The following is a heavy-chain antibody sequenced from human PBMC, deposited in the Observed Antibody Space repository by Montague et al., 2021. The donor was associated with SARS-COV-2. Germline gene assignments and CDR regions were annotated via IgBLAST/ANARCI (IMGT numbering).Heavy chain of an antibody. J-gene: IGHJ3*02. CDR1: GGSISSSSYY. V-gene: IGHV4-39*01. Sequence: SEALSLTCTVSGGSISSSSYYWGWIRQPPGKGLEWIGSICYSGSTYSNPSLKSRVTISVDTSKNQFSLKLSSVTAADTAVYYCARFPTSYYYDSKAAPATPDAFDIWGQGTMVIVSS. CDR3: ARFPTSYYYDSKAAPATPDAFDI. CDR2: ICYSGST. D-gene: IGHD3-22*01.